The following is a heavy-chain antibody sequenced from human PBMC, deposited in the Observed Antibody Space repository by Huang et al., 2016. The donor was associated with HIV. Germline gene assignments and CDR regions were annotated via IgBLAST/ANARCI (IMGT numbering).Heavy chain of an antibody. CDR3: ARGYYDILTGYYKWRAYDAFDI. J-gene: IGHJ3*02. D-gene: IGHD3-9*01. CDR1: GGSISSGSYY. Sequence: QVQLQESGPGLVKPSQTLSLTCTVSGGSISSGSYYWKWIRQPAGKGLEWIGHSHNSGSTNYNPSLKSRVTISVDTSKNQFYLKLSSVTAADTAVYYWARGYYDILTGYYKWRAYDAFDIWGQGTMVTVSS. CDR2: SHNSGST. V-gene: IGHV4-61*09.